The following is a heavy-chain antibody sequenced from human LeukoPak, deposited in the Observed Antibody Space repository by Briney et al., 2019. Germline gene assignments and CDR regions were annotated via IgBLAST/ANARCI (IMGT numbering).Heavy chain of an antibody. V-gene: IGHV4-59*01. Sequence: SETLSLTCTVSGGSIRSSYWSWIRQPPGKGLEWIGYMYYSGSTKYNPSLKSRVTMSVDTSQNQFSLKLSSVTAADTAVYHCARVSVSGYGYYYFDYWGQGTLVTVSS. CDR2: MYYSGST. CDR3: ARVSVSGYGYYYFDY. J-gene: IGHJ4*02. D-gene: IGHD5-12*01. CDR1: GGSIRSSY.